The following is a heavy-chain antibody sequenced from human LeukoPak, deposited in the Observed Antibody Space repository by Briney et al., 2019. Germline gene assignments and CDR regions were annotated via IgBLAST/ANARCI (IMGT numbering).Heavy chain of an antibody. Sequence: GASVKVSCKASGYTFSSYGISWVRQAPGQGLEWMGWISAYNGNTNYAQKLQGRVTMTTDTSTSTAYMELRSLRSDDTAVYYCARGIGLECSSTSCANYDYYMDVWGKGTTVSVSS. J-gene: IGHJ6*03. V-gene: IGHV1-18*01. CDR3: ARGIGLECSSTSCANYDYYMDV. D-gene: IGHD2-2*01. CDR2: ISAYNGNT. CDR1: GYTFSSYG.